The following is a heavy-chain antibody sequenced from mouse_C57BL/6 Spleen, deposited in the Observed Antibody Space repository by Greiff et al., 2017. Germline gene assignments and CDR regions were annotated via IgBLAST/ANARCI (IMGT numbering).Heavy chain of an antibody. Sequence: EVQLVESGGGLVKPGGSLKLSCAASGFTFSSYDMSWVRQTPEKRLEWVATISDGGSYTYYPDNVKGRFTISRDNAKNNLYLQMSHLKSEDTAMYYCARDRDGYDVRYYFDYWGQGTTLTVSS. D-gene: IGHD2-2*01. V-gene: IGHV5-4*01. CDR3: ARDRDGYDVRYYFDY. J-gene: IGHJ2*01. CDR1: GFTFSSYD. CDR2: ISDGGSYT.